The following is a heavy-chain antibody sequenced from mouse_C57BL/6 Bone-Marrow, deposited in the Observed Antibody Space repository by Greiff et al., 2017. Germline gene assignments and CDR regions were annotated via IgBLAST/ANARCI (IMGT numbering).Heavy chain of an antibody. D-gene: IGHD1-1*01. CDR1: GYSITSDY. CDR3: ARYDYGSSYIDD. Sequence: VPLPASGPGLAKPSQTLSLTCSVTGYSITSDYWNWIRKFPGNKLEYMGYISYSGSTYYNPSLKRRISITRDTSKNKYYLQLNSVTTEDTATYYCARYDYGSSYIDDWGQGTTLTVSS. V-gene: IGHV3-8*01. J-gene: IGHJ2*01. CDR2: ISYSGST.